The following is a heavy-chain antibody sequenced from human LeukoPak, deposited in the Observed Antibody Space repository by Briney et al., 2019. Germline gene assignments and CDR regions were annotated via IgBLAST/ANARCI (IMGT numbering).Heavy chain of an antibody. CDR2: IYYSGST. V-gene: IGHV4-59*01. CDR3: ARERSPEHYYASSHWDYYYGMDV. Sequence: PSETLSLTCAVYGGSFSGYYWSWIRQPPGKGLEWIGYIYYSGSTNYNPSLKSRVTISVDTSKNQFSLKLSSVTAADTAVYYCARERSPEHYYASSHWDYYYGMDVWGQGTTVTVSS. CDR1: GGSFSGYY. J-gene: IGHJ6*02. D-gene: IGHD3-22*01.